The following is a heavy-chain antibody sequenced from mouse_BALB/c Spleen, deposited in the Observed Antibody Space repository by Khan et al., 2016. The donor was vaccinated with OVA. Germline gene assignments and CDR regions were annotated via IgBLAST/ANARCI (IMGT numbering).Heavy chain of an antibody. J-gene: IGHJ2*01. Sequence: EVQLHESGAELVKPGATVKLSCTASGFNITDTYMHWLKQWPEQGLLGIGRIEPPNGNTKYDPNFQGRTTITADTSSNPSYLQFSSLTSEDTADYACARRIKYWGQGTTLTVSS. CDR2: IEPPNGNT. CDR3: ARRIKY. V-gene: IGHV14-3*02. CDR1: GFNITDTY.